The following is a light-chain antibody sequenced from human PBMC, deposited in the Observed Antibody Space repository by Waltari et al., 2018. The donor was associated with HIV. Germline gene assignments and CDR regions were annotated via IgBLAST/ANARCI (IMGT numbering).Light chain of an antibody. CDR1: QSVSSN. Sequence: EVVMTQSPATLSVSPGERATLSCRASQSVSSNLGWYQQTPGQAPRLLIYGASTRATGIPARFSGSGSGTEFTLTISSLQSEDFAVYYCQQYNNWITFGQGTRLEIK. CDR2: GAS. CDR3: QQYNNWIT. J-gene: IGKJ5*01. V-gene: IGKV3-15*01.